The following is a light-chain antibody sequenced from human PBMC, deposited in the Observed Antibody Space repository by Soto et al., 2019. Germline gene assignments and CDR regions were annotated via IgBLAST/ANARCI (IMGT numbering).Light chain of an antibody. V-gene: IGKV3-11*01. CDR3: QQRSNWPLMYT. Sequence: EIVLTQSPATLSLSPGERATLSCRASQSVSSYLAWYQQKPGQAPRLLIYDASNRANGIPARFSGSGSGTDFTLTISSLEPEHFAVYYCQQRSNWPLMYTFGQGTKLEIK. J-gene: IGKJ2*01. CDR2: DAS. CDR1: QSVSSY.